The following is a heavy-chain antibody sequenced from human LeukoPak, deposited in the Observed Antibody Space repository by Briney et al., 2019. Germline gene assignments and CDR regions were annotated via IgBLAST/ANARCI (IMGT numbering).Heavy chain of an antibody. J-gene: IGHJ4*02. CDR3: AKDLGDSSGSGTYQYGDY. CDR1: GFTFSLYA. Sequence: PGGSLRLSCAASGFTFSLYAMTWVRQAPGKGLEWVSAISGSGANTYYADSVKGRFTISRDNSKNTLYLQMNSLRPEDTAVYYCAKDLGDSSGSGTYQYGDYWGQGTLVTVSS. CDR2: ISGSGANT. D-gene: IGHD3-10*01. V-gene: IGHV3-23*01.